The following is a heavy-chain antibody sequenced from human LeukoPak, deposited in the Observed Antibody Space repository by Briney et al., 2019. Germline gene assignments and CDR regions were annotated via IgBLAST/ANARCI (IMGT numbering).Heavy chain of an antibody. CDR1: GFSFGGYA. J-gene: IGHJ4*02. CDR2: ISWNSGDI. Sequence: GGSLRLSCAASGFSFGGYALHWVRQAPGKGLEWVASISWNSGDIVHADSVKGRFTISRDNSKNTLYLQMNSLRAEDTAVYYCASNPPRTGDFNSWGQGALVTVSS. D-gene: IGHD7-27*01. V-gene: IGHV3-9*01. CDR3: ASNPPRTGDFNS.